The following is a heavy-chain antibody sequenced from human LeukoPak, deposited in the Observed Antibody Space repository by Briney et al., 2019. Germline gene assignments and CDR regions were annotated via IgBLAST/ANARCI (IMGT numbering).Heavy chain of an antibody. CDR2: ISGSGGST. CDR1: GFTFSSYG. V-gene: IGHV3-23*01. J-gene: IGHJ4*02. CDR3: AKDLHYDSSGYYYGYFDY. D-gene: IGHD3-22*01. Sequence: QTGGSLRLSCAASGFTFSSYGMSWVRQAPGKGLEWVSAISGSGGSTYYADSVKGRFTISRDNSKNTLYLQMNSLRAEDTAVYYCAKDLHYDSSGYYYGYFDYWGQGTLVTVSS.